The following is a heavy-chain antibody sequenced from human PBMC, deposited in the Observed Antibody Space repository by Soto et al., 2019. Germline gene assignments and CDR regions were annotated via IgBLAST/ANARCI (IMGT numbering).Heavy chain of an antibody. CDR3: ARDRVEGAARFDP. V-gene: IGHV3-11*01. CDR1: GFTFSDYY. CDR2: ISTSGNTI. Sequence: QVQLVESGGGLVKPGGSLRLSCAASGFTFSDYYMNWIRQAPGKGLEWVSYISTSGNTIYYADSVKGRFTISRDNAKNSLYLQMNSLRVEDTAVYYCARDRVEGAARFDPWGQGTLVTVSS. J-gene: IGHJ5*02. D-gene: IGHD1-26*01.